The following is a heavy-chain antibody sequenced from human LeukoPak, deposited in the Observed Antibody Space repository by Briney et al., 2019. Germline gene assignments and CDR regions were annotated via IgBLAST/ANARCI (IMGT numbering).Heavy chain of an antibody. Sequence: GGSLRLSCVVSGFSFGSEAMSWVRQAPGRGLEWVSSISPGGGTTYYADSVKGRFTISRDNSKNTLYLQMNSLRAEDTAVYYCARVRSQYCSGGSCSPAGYYYYGMDVWGQGTTVTVSS. J-gene: IGHJ6*02. V-gene: IGHV3-23*01. D-gene: IGHD2-15*01. CDR2: ISPGGGTT. CDR1: GFSFGSEA. CDR3: ARVRSQYCSGGSCSPAGYYYYGMDV.